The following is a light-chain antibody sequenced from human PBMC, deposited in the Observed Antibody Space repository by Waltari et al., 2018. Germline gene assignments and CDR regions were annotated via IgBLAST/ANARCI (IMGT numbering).Light chain of an antibody. CDR3: QQYDISPLT. J-gene: IGKJ4*01. V-gene: IGKV3-20*01. CDR1: QTVRTTY. Sequence: LTQSPGTLSLSPGERATLSCRASQTVRTTYLAWYQQKPGQAPTLLIYDTSSRATGIPDRFSGSGSGTDFSLTISSLEPEDFAVYYCQQYDISPLTFGGGTKVETK. CDR2: DTS.